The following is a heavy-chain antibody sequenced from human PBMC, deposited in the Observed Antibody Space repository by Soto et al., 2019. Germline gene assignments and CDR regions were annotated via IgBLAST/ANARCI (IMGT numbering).Heavy chain of an antibody. J-gene: IGHJ1*01. Sequence: QAQLMQSGAEVKEPGSSVKVSCKASGGTFSGYAISWVRQAPGQGLEWLGGIIPIFGITNYAQKFQNRLTIAADESSATVYMDLRSLTSEDSAIYYCGRDPRSITGTTSSEDFQHWGQGTLVSV. CDR1: GGTFSGYA. CDR2: IIPIFGIT. D-gene: IGHD1-1*01. CDR3: GRDPRSITGTTSSEDFQH. V-gene: IGHV1-69*01.